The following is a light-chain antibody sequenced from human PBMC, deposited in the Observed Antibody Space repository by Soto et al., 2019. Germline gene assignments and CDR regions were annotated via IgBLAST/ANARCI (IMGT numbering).Light chain of an antibody. V-gene: IGLV2-14*01. J-gene: IGLJ3*02. Sequence: QSVLTQPDSVSGSPGQSIAISCTGTSSDVGRYNYVSWYQQHPGKAPKLMIYEVTNRPSGVPERFSGSKSGTSASLAITGLQAEDEADYYCQAYDYSLTASVFGGGTKLTVL. CDR2: EVT. CDR1: SSDVGRYNY. CDR3: QAYDYSLTASV.